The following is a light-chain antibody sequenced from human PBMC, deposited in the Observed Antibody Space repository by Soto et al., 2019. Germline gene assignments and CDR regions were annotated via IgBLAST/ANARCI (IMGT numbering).Light chain of an antibody. CDR3: CSYAGSRTDNYV. V-gene: IGLV2-23*01. J-gene: IGLJ1*01. Sequence: QSALTQPASVSGSPGQSITISCTGTSSDVGSYNLVSWYQQHPGKAPKLMIYEGSKRPSGVSNRFSGSKSGNTASLTISGLHAEDEADYYCCSYAGSRTDNYVFGTGTKLTVL. CDR1: SSDVGSYNL. CDR2: EGS.